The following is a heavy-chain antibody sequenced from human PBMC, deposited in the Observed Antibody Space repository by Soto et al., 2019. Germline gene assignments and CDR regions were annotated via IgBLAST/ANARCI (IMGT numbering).Heavy chain of an antibody. Sequence: EASVKVSCKASGFTFTSSAVQWVRQARGQRLEWIGWIVVGSGNTNYAQKFQGRVTITRDTSASTAYMELSSLRSEDTAVYYRARDPDAGGIAVAGFFDYWGQGTLVTVSS. CDR1: GFTFTSSA. CDR2: IVVGSGNT. J-gene: IGHJ4*02. CDR3: ARDPDAGGIAVAGFFDY. D-gene: IGHD6-19*01. V-gene: IGHV1-58*01.